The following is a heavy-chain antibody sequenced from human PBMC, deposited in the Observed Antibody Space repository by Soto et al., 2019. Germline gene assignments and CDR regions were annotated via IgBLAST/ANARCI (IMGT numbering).Heavy chain of an antibody. CDR1: GFTFSDYY. CDR3: ARWNGGFDP. D-gene: IGHD1-1*01. V-gene: IGHV3-7*05. J-gene: IGHJ5*02. Sequence: EEQLVESGGGLVQPGGSLRLSCAASGFTFSDYYMSWVRQAPGKGLEWVANINQDGSAKSYVDSVRGRFTISRDNGKNSLSLQRESLRADDTAVYYCARWNGGFDPWGQGTLVTVSA. CDR2: INQDGSAK.